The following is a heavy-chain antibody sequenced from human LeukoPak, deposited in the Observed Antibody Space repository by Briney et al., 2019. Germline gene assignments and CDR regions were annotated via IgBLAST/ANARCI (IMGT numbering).Heavy chain of an antibody. CDR2: INPNSGGT. J-gene: IGHJ5*02. CDR1: GYTFTGYY. V-gene: IGHV1-2*02. Sequence: ASVKVSCKASGYTFTGYYMHWVRQAPGQGLEWMGWINPNSGGTNYAQTFQGRVTMTRDTSISTAYMELSRLRSDDTAVYYCAIPVGYCSGGSCYDGVNWFDPWGQGTLVTVSS. CDR3: AIPVGYCSGGSCYDGVNWFDP. D-gene: IGHD2-15*01.